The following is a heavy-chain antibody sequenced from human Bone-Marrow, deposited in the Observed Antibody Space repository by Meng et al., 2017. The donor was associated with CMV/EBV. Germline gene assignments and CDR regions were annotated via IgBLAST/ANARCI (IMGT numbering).Heavy chain of an antibody. CDR1: GGSISSSSYY. J-gene: IGHJ4*02. V-gene: IGHV4-39*07. CDR3: ARYERLSYYFDY. D-gene: IGHD3-16*01. Sequence: GSLRLSCTVSGGSISSSSYYWGWIRQPPGKGLEWIGSIYYSGSTYYNPSLKSRVTISVDTSKNQFSLKLSSVTAADTAVYYCARYERLSYYFDYWGQGKLVTVSS. CDR2: IYYSGST.